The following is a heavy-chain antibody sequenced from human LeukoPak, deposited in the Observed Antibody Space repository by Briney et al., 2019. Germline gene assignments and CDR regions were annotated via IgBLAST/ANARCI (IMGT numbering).Heavy chain of an antibody. CDR1: GFTFSSYN. J-gene: IGHJ4*02. V-gene: IGHV3-64D*09. CDR2: ISSNGGRT. D-gene: IGHD4-11*01. Sequence: PGGSLRLYRAASGFTFSSYNMNWGRQAPGQGLDYSPGISSNGGRTDYADSVKGRFTVSRGNSKNTLYLQMSSLRAEDTAVYHCVRSPTTTVTKYYFDFWGQGTLVIVSS. CDR3: VRSPTTTVTKYYFDF.